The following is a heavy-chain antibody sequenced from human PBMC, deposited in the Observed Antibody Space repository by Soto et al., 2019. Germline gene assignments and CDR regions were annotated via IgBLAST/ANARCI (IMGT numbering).Heavy chain of an antibody. CDR2: ISSSGSTI. CDR1: GFTFSSYG. J-gene: IGHJ6*02. D-gene: IGHD6-13*01. CDR3: ARDRGVRYSSSSYYGMDV. Sequence: PGGSLRLSCAASGFTFSSYGMHWVRQAPGKGLECVSYISSSGSTIYYADSVKGRFTISRDNAKNSLYLQMNSLRAEDTAVYYCARDRGVRYSSSSYYGMDVWGQGT. V-gene: IGHV3-48*04.